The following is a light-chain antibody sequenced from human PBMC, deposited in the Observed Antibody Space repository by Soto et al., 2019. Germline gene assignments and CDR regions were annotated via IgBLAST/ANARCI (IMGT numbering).Light chain of an antibody. Sequence: DIQMTQSPSALSASVGDRVTITCRASQGVSRWLAWYQQKPGKAPKLLIYEASNLESGVPSRFSGSGSGTEFTLTISSLQPEDFAIYYCQQYNSYPMSAFGQGTKLEI. CDR2: EAS. CDR1: QGVSRW. V-gene: IGKV1-5*03. J-gene: IGKJ2*01. CDR3: QQYNSYPMSA.